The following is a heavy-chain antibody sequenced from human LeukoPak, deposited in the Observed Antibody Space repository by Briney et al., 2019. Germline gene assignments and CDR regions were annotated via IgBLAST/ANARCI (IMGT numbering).Heavy chain of an antibody. CDR2: ISSSSSYSYT. D-gene: IGHD4-17*01. J-gene: IGHJ3*02. CDR3: ARPQVNDYGDCGI. V-gene: IGHV3-21*01. CDR1: GFAFSSYS. Sequence: GRSLRLSCAASGFAFSSYSMHWVRQAPGKGLEWVSSISSSSSYSYTYYADSVKGRFTISRDNAKNALLLQMNSPRAEDTAVYYCARPQVNDYGDCGIWGQGTMVAVSS.